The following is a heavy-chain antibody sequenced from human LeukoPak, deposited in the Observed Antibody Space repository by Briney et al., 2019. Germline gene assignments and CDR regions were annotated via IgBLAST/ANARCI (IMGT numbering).Heavy chain of an antibody. CDR3: ATSYCGGDCYSKSAFDI. CDR2: IYPGDSDT. J-gene: IGHJ3*02. D-gene: IGHD2-21*02. Sequence: GESLKISCKGSGYSFTSCWIGWVRQMPGKGLEWMGIIYPGDSDTRYSPSFQGQVTISADKSISTAYLQWSSLKASDTAMYYCATSYCGGDCYSKSAFDIWGQGTMVTVSS. CDR1: GYSFTSCW. V-gene: IGHV5-51*01.